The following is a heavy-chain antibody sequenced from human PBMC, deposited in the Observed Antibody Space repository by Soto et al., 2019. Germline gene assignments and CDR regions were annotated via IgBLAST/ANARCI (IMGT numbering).Heavy chain of an antibody. D-gene: IGHD2-15*01. CDR1: GFTFSSYS. Sequence: GGSLRLSCAASGFTFSSYSMNWVRQAPGKGLEWVSSISSSSSYIYYADSVKGRFTISRDNAKNSLYLQMNSLRAEDTAVYYCARDRVVVAATKHYYYYGMDVWGQGTTVTVSS. J-gene: IGHJ6*02. CDR2: ISSSSSYI. CDR3: ARDRVVVAATKHYYYYGMDV. V-gene: IGHV3-21*01.